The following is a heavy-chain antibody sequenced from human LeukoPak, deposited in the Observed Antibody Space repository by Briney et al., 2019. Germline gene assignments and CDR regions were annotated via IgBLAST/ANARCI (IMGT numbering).Heavy chain of an antibody. CDR3: ARPIKGY. J-gene: IGHJ4*02. Sequence: SETLSLTCAVYGGSFSGYYWSWIRQPPGKGLEWVGEINHSGSTNYNPSLKSRVTISVDTSKNQFSLKLSSVTAADTAVYYCARPIKGYWGQGTLVTVSS. CDR1: GGSFSGYY. V-gene: IGHV4-34*01. CDR2: INHSGST.